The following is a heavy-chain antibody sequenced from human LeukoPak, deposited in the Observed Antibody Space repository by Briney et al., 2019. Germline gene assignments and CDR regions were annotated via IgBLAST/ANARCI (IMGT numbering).Heavy chain of an antibody. V-gene: IGHV3-7*01. CDR2: IKEDGSEK. J-gene: IGHJ3*02. CDR3: AREDGDAFDI. D-gene: IGHD5-24*01. Sequence: GSLRLSCAASGFTFSNYWMSWVRQAPGKGLEWVANIKEDGSEKHYVDSVKGRFTISRDDAKNSLYLQMNSLRVEDTAVYYCAREDGDAFDIWGQGTVVSVSS. CDR1: GFTFSNYW.